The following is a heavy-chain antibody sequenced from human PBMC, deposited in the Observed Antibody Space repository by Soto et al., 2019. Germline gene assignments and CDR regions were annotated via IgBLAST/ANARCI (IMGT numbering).Heavy chain of an antibody. Sequence: HVQLVQSGAEVKRPGSSVKVSCKTSGGIFSNYAISWVRQAPGQGLEWMGGIVPVVTTTNYAQKLQGRVTMTTDTSTSTAYMELRSLRSDDTAVYYCARDAPPEDYWGQGTLVTVSS. CDR2: IVPVVTTT. CDR1: GGIFSNYA. V-gene: IGHV1-69*05. J-gene: IGHJ4*02. CDR3: ARDAPPEDY.